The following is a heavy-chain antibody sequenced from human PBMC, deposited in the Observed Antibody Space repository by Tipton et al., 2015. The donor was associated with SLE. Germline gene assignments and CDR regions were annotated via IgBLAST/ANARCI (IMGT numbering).Heavy chain of an antibody. CDR3: ASDGDDSSGAFDI. Sequence: LVKPTETLSLTCAVSGLSISSAYYWGWIRQPPGKGLEWIGSIYHSGDTYYNPSLKSRVTISVDTSKNQFSLKLSSVTAADTAVYYCASDGDDSSGAFDIWGQGTMVTVSS. J-gene: IGHJ3*02. CDR2: IYHSGDT. D-gene: IGHD3-22*01. CDR1: GLSISSAYY. V-gene: IGHV4-38-2*01.